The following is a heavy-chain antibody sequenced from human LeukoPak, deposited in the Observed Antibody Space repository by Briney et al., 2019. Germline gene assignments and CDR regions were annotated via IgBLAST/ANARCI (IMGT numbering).Heavy chain of an antibody. J-gene: IGHJ3*01. Sequence: GGSLRLSCAASGFSFRTYDMHWVRQGTGKGLEWVSGIGVRSDTHYPGSVKGRFTISRENAENSLYLQMNSLRVGDTAVYYCARAARFLESTGAHAFDLWGQGTMVTVSS. CDR2: IGVRSDT. D-gene: IGHD2-8*02. CDR3: ARAARFLESTGAHAFDL. CDR1: GFSFRTYD. V-gene: IGHV3-13*01.